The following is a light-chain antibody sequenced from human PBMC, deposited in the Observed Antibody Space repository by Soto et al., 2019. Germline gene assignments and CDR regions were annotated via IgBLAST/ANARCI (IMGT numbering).Light chain of an antibody. CDR2: DAS. CDR3: QQRSNWPWT. V-gene: IGKV3-11*01. CDR1: QSVTSN. Sequence: TQSPAPLSVSPGERATLSCSASQSVTSNLAWYQQKPGQAPRLLIYDASDRATGIPARFSGSGSATDFTLTISSLEPEDFAVYYCQQRSNWPWTFGQGTKVDI. J-gene: IGKJ1*01.